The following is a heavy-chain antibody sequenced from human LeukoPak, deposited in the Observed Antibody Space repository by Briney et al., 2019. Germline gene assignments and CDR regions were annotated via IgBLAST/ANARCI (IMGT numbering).Heavy chain of an antibody. V-gene: IGHV4-39*01. D-gene: IGHD3-22*01. CDR2: IYNSGST. CDR1: GGSISSSSYY. Sequence: SETLSLTCTVSGGSISSSSYYWDWIRQPPGKGLEWIGSIYNSGSTYYNPSLKSRLTISVDTSKNQFSLKLSSVTAADTAVYYCAGIRLGYYYDRPFDPWGQGTLVTVSS. J-gene: IGHJ5*02. CDR3: AGIRLGYYYDRPFDP.